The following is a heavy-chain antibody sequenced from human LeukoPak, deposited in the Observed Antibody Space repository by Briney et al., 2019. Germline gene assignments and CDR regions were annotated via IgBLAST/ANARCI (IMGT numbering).Heavy chain of an antibody. CDR2: TYFRSKWYY. CDR1: GDSVSSDSAA. D-gene: IGHD1-26*01. V-gene: IGHV6-1*01. J-gene: IGHJ5*01. CDR3: ARDPVGGSTIFDS. Sequence: SQTLSLTCAISGDSVSSDSAAWNWIRQSPSRGLEWLARTYFRSKWYYDYASAVKSRITINPDTSKNQFSLQLNSVTPEDTAVYFCARDPVGGSTIFDSWGQGTLVTVSS.